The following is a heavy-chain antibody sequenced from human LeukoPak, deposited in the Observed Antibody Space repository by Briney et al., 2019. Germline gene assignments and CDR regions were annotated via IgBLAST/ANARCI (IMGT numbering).Heavy chain of an antibody. V-gene: IGHV3-23*01. D-gene: IGHD6-19*01. J-gene: IGHJ4*02. CDR3: AKTTAGYSSGRYPGWPMDY. CDR1: RFTFSSYA. CDR2: IGGSGGGI. Sequence: GGSLRLSCAASRFTFSSYAMSWVRQAPGVRLELVSTIGGSGGGIYYADSVKGRFTISRDNSQSTLYLQMNSLRAEDTAVYYCAKTTAGYSSGRYPGWPMDYWGQGTLVTVSS.